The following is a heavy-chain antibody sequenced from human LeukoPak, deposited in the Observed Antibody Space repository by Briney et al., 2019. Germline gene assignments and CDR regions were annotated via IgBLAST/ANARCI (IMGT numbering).Heavy chain of an antibody. CDR1: GGSISSYY. J-gene: IGHJ4*02. V-gene: IGHV4-59*01. D-gene: IGHD2/OR15-2a*01. CDR3: APFLRGYFDY. Sequence: SETLSLTCTVSGGSISSYYWSWIRQPPGKGLEWIGYIYYGGSTNYNPSLKSRVTISVDTSKNQFSLKLSSVTAADTAVYYCAPFLRGYFDYWGQGTLVTVSS. CDR2: IYYGGST.